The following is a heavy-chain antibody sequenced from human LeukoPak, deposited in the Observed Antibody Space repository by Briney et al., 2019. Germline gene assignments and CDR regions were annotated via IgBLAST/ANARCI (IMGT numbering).Heavy chain of an antibody. Sequence: PGGSLRLSCAASGFTFSSYWMSWVRQAPGKGLEWVANIKEDGGEKYYVDSVKGRFTISRDNAKNSLYLQMNSLRAGDTAVYYCAPQGFEESGHYEGYHHYYMDVWGKGTTVTVSS. CDR3: APQGFEESGHYEGYHHYYMDV. D-gene: IGHD3-22*01. CDR2: IKEDGGEK. J-gene: IGHJ6*03. CDR1: GFTFSSYW. V-gene: IGHV3-7*01.